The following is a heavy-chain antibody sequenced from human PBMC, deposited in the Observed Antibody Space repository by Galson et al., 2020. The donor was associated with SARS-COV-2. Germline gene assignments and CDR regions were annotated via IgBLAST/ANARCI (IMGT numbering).Heavy chain of an antibody. V-gene: IGHV4-31*03. CDR3: ARDQFVEGIGAAGNYYYYYGMDV. D-gene: IGHD6-13*01. CDR1: GGSISSGGYY. J-gene: IGHJ6*02. Sequence: SETLSLTCTVSGGSISSGGYYWSWIRQHPGKGLEWIGYIYYSGSTYYNPSLKSRVTISVDTSKNQFSLKLSSVTAADTAVYYCARDQFVEGIGAAGNYYYYYGMDVWGQGTTVTVAS. CDR2: IYYSGST.